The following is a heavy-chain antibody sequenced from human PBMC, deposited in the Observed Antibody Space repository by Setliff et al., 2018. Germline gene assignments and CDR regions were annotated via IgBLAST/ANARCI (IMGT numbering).Heavy chain of an antibody. CDR2: ISVSGDDI. CDR3: AKDDSSGSNY. V-gene: IGHV3-21*04. Sequence: SISVSGDDIYYTDSVKGRFSISRDNAKNSLHLQMNSLRAEDTAVYYCAKDDSSGSNYWGQGTLVTVSS. J-gene: IGHJ4*02. D-gene: IGHD3-22*01.